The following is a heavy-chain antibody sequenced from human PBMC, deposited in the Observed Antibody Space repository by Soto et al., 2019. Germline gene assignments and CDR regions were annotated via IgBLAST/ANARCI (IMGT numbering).Heavy chain of an antibody. CDR2: IYYSEST. CDR3: VRETRYGAGTQGFDV. J-gene: IGHJ4*02. CDR1: GASINIPAYY. V-gene: IGHV4-31*03. Sequence: QVHLQESGPGLVKPSQTLSLTCTVSGASINIPAYYWSWVRQHPERGLEWIGYIYYSESTYYNPSLKNRVPISLDMSKNEFSLKLNSASVADTAIYYCVRETRYGAGTQGFDVWGQGTLVTVSS. D-gene: IGHD3-10*01.